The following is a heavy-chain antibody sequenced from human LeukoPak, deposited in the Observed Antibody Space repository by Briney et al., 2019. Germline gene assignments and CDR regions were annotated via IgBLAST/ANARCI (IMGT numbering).Heavy chain of an antibody. V-gene: IGHV3-30*18. CDR1: GFTFSSYG. CDR3: AKAPGYSYGYWVGLDNYFDY. CDR2: ISYDGSNK. Sequence: GSLRLSCAASGFTFSSYGMHWVRQAPGKGLEWVAVISYDGSNKYYADSVKGRFTISRDNSKNTLYLQMNSLRAEDTAVYYCAKAPGYSYGYWVGLDNYFDYWGQGTLVTVSS. J-gene: IGHJ4*02. D-gene: IGHD5-18*01.